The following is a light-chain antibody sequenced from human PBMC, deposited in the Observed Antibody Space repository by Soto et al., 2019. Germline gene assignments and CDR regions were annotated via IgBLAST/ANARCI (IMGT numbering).Light chain of an antibody. V-gene: IGKV3-11*01. J-gene: IGKJ3*01. CDR2: DAS. Sequence: ETLLTQSPATLSLSPGERATLSCRASQSVNNFLAWYQQKPGQAPRLLIFDASYRATVVPSRFSGSGSGTDFTLTISSLEHADFAVYYCQQRGDWPATFGTGTKVEIK. CDR1: QSVNNF. CDR3: QQRGDWPAT.